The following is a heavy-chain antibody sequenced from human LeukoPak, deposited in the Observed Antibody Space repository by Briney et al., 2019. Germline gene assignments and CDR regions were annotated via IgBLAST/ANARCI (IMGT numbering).Heavy chain of an antibody. J-gene: IGHJ5*02. CDR2: IYYSGST. V-gene: IGHV4-34*01. CDR3: ARDIVVVVAATGGRNWFDP. D-gene: IGHD2-15*01. CDR1: GGSFSGYY. Sequence: PSETLSLTCAVYGGSFSGYYWSWIRQPPGKGLEWIGSIYYSGSTYYNPSLKSRVTISVDTSKNQFSLKLSSVTAADTAVYYCARDIVVVVAATGGRNWFDPWGQGTLVTVSS.